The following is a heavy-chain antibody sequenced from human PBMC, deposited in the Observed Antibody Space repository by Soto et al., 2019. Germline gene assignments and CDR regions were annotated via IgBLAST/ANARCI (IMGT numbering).Heavy chain of an antibody. J-gene: IGHJ2*01. Sequence: EVQLLESGGGLVQPGGSLRLYCAASGFTFSNYAMSWVRQAPGKGLEWVSSISNSADSTYYGDSVKGRFTISRDNSKNTLYLQMKVLRAEDTAVYYCAKDRRYGGNYNWYFDLWGRGTLVTVSS. CDR1: GFTFSNYA. V-gene: IGHV3-23*01. CDR3: AKDRRYGGNYNWYFDL. CDR2: ISNSADST. D-gene: IGHD2-21*02.